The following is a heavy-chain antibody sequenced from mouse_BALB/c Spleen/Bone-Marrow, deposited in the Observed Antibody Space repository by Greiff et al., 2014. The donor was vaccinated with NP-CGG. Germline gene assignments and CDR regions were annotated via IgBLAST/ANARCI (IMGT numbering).Heavy chain of an antibody. CDR2: IWGDGST. V-gene: IGHV2-6-7*01. CDR3: AREPHYYAMDY. J-gene: IGHJ4*01. Sequence: VKLEESGPGLVAPSQSLSITCTVSGFSLTGYGVNWVRQPPGKGLEWLGMIWGDGSTDYNSALKSRLSISKDNSKSQVFLKMNSLQTEDTARYYCAREPHYYAMDYWGQGTSVTVSS. CDR1: GFSLTGYG.